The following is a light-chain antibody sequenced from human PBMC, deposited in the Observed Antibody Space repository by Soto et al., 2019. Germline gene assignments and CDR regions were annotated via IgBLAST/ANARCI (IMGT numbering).Light chain of an antibody. Sequence: QFVLIQPPSVSGFPGQSIPLSCPGTTSDVGFYNYVSWYQQHPGKVPKLIIYEVTNRPSGVSNRFSAPKSANTAPLIISGLQAEDEADYYCTSYTTSSTRVFGTGTKVTVL. CDR3: TSYTTSSTRV. J-gene: IGLJ1*01. V-gene: IGLV2-14*01. CDR2: EVT. CDR1: TSDVGFYNY.